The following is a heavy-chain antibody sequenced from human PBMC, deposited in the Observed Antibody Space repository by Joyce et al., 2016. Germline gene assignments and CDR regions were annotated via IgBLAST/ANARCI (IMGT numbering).Heavy chain of an antibody. CDR2: ISSSGSTI. CDR1: GFTFSSYE. CDR3: ARPYCSGGTCYAYFQH. J-gene: IGHJ1*01. Sequence: EVQLVESGGGLVQSGGSLRLSCAASGFTFSSYEMNWVRQAPGKGLEWISYISSSGSTIYYADSVKGRFTISRDNAKNSLYLQMSSLRGEDTAVYYCARPYCSGGTCYAYFQHWGQGTLVTVSS. D-gene: IGHD2-15*01. V-gene: IGHV3-48*03.